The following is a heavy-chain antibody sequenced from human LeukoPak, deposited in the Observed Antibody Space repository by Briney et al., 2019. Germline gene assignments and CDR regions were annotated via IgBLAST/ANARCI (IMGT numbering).Heavy chain of an antibody. CDR3: AREGRQEGATTSFDY. CDR1: GYTFTSYD. D-gene: IGHD1-26*01. Sequence: GASVKVSCKASGYTFTSYDINWVRQATGQGLEWMGWMNPNSGNTGYAQKFQGRVTITRNTSISTAYMELSSLRSEDTAVYYCAREGRQEGATTSFDYWGQGTLVTVSS. J-gene: IGHJ4*02. CDR2: MNPNSGNT. V-gene: IGHV1-8*03.